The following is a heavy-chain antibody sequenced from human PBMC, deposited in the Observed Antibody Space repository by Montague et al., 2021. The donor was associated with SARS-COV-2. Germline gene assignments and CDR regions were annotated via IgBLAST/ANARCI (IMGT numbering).Heavy chain of an antibody. CDR1: GFTFSSYS. CDR3: ARDSPDYVWGSYGMDV. Sequence: SLRLSCAASGFTFSSYSMNWVRQAPGKGLEWVSSISSSSSYIYYVDSVKGRFTISRDNAKNSLYLQMNSLRAEDTAVYYCARDSPDYVWGSYGMDVWGQGTTVTVSS. V-gene: IGHV3-21*01. CDR2: ISSSSSYI. J-gene: IGHJ6*02. D-gene: IGHD3-16*01.